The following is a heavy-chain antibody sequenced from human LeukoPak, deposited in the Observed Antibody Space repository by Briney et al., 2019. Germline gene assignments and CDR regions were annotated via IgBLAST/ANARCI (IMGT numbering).Heavy chain of an antibody. V-gene: IGHV4-30-4*01. Sequence: SEALSLTCTVSGGSISSGDYYWSWIRQPPGKGLEWIGYIYYSGSTYYNPSLKSRVTISVDTSKNQFSLKLSSVTAADTAVYYCASQASVDILTGYEYFDYWGQGTLVTVSS. CDR1: GGSISSGDYY. J-gene: IGHJ4*02. CDR2: IYYSGST. D-gene: IGHD3-9*01. CDR3: ASQASVDILTGYEYFDY.